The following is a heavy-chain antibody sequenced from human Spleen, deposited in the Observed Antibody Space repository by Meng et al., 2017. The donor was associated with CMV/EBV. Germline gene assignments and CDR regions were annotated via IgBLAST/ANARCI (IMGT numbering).Heavy chain of an antibody. Sequence: GESLKISCAASGFTFSVYSMIWVRQAPGKGLEWVSSISSSSSFISYVDSVKGRFTISRDNAENSLYLHMNGLRAEDTAVYFCARESSGSLVLDVWGQGTTVTVSS. CDR1: GFTFSVYS. CDR2: ISSSSSFI. V-gene: IGHV3-21*01. D-gene: IGHD3-22*01. J-gene: IGHJ6*02. CDR3: ARESSGSLVLDV.